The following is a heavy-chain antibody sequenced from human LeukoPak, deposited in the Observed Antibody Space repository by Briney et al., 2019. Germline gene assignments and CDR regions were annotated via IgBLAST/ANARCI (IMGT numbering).Heavy chain of an antibody. J-gene: IGHJ6*02. V-gene: IGHV3-21*01. CDR1: GFTFSSFT. Sequence: GGSLRLSCAASGFTFSSFTMNWVRQAPGKGLEWVSAISSTSSDIYYADSVKGRFTISRDNAKNSLYLQMNSLRAEDTAVYYCARDGWYYYGSGSYYLNYYYYGMDVWGQGTTVTVSS. D-gene: IGHD3-10*01. CDR2: ISSTSSDI. CDR3: ARDGWYYYGSGSYYLNYYYYGMDV.